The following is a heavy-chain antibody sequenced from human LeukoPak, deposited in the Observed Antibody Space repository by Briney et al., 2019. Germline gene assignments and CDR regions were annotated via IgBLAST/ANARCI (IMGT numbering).Heavy chain of an antibody. V-gene: IGHV5-51*01. CDR1: DYRFTSYW. J-gene: IGHJ5*02. CDR3: ARRYSSSSGNWFDP. CDR2: IFPGGSDT. D-gene: IGHD6-6*01. Sequence: GASLKISCKGSDYRFTSYWICWVLQMPAKGLEWRGIIFPGGSDTRYNPSFQGQVTISVDKSISTAYLQRSSLTASDTAMYYCARRYSSSSGNWFDPWGQGTLVTVSS.